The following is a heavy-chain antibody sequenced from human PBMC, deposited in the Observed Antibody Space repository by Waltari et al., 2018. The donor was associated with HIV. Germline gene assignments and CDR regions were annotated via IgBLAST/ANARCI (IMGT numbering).Heavy chain of an antibody. Sequence: QVQLQESGPGLVKPSETLSLTCTVSGGSISSYYWSWIRQPPGKGLEWIGYIYYSGSTNYNPSLKSRVTISVDTSKNQFSLKLSSVTAADTAVYYCARHERDDIVVVPAAMGYWGQGTLVTVSS. D-gene: IGHD2-2*01. CDR2: IYYSGST. J-gene: IGHJ4*02. CDR1: GGSISSYY. V-gene: IGHV4-59*08. CDR3: ARHERDDIVVVPAAMGY.